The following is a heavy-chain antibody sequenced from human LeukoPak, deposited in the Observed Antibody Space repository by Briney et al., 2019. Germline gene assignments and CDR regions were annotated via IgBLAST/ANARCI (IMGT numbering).Heavy chain of an antibody. D-gene: IGHD1-26*01. Sequence: SETLSLTCPVSGGSISSYYWRWIRPPPGKGLEWIGYIYYSGSSNYNPSLKSRVTISVDTSKNQFSLKLSSVTAADTAVYYCARQGGSYTSYYFDYWGQGTLVTASS. V-gene: IGHV4-59*08. CDR3: ARQGGSYTSYYFDY. J-gene: IGHJ4*02. CDR1: GGSISSYY. CDR2: IYYSGSS.